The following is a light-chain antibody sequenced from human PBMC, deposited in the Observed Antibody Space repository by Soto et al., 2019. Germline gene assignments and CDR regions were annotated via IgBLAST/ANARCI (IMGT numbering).Light chain of an antibody. Sequence: EIVLTQSPATLSLSPGERATLSCRASQRVINYLAWYQQKPGQAPRLLIYDTSNRATGIPARFSGSGSGTDFTLIISSLEPADFAVYYCQQRANWPLTFGGGAKVEIK. CDR3: QQRANWPLT. CDR1: QRVINY. J-gene: IGKJ4*01. V-gene: IGKV3-11*01. CDR2: DTS.